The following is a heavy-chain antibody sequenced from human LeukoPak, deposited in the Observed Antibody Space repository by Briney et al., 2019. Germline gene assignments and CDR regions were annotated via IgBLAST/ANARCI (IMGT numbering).Heavy chain of an antibody. J-gene: IGHJ5*02. Sequence: SETLSLTCAVSGGSISSGGYSWSWIRQPPGKGLEWIGYIYHSGSTYYNPSLKSRVTISVDRSKNQFSLKLSSVTAADTAVYYCARDLGDRGYYYRFDPWGQGTLVTVSS. CDR1: GGSISSGGYS. CDR3: ARDLGDRGYYYRFDP. V-gene: IGHV4-30-2*01. D-gene: IGHD3-22*01. CDR2: IYHSGST.